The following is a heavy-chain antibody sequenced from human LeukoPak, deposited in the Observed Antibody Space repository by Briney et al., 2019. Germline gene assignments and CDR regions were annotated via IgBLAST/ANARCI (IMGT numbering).Heavy chain of an antibody. Sequence: GGSLRLSCAASGFTFSSYAMSWVRQAPGKGLEWVSAISGSGGNTYYADSVKGRFTISRDNSKNTLYLQMNSLRAEDTAVYYCAKDLQGSGWYPYYFDYWGQGTLVTVSS. J-gene: IGHJ4*02. CDR1: GFTFSSYA. CDR3: AKDLQGSGWYPYYFDY. D-gene: IGHD6-19*01. V-gene: IGHV3-23*01. CDR2: ISGSGGNT.